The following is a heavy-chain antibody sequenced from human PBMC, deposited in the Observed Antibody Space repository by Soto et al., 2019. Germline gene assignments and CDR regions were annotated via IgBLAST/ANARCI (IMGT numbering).Heavy chain of an antibody. CDR3: VREMAVTIRGGYYYYSVLDA. V-gene: IGHV3-74*01. CDR1: GFSFNDNW. D-gene: IGHD2-21*02. J-gene: IGHJ6*02. CDR2: LKSDGRDT. Sequence: GGSLRLSCAASGFSFNDNWMHWVRQVPGKGLMWVSRLKSDGRDTIYADSVKGRFTVSRDSAKNTLYLQMNSLTAEDTAVYYCVREMAVTIRGGYYYYSVLDAWAQGTTVPVSS.